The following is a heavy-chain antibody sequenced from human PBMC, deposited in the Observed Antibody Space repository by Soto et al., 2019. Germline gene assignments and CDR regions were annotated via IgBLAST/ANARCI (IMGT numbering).Heavy chain of an antibody. D-gene: IGHD1-1*01. CDR2: IYHSGST. V-gene: IGHV4-30-2*01. CDR3: ASGLTQLNTGGHWLLP. Sequence: PSETLSLTCAVSGGSISSGGYSWSWIRQPPGKGLEWIGYIYHSGSTYYNPSLKSRVTISVDRSKNQFSLKLSSVTAADTAVYYSASGLTQLNTGGHWLLPSGKGAFVAVYS. CDR1: GGSISSGGYS. J-gene: IGHJ5*02.